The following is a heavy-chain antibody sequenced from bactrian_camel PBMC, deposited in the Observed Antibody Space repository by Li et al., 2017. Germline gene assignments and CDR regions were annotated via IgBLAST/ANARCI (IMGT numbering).Heavy chain of an antibody. CDR3: AANVPIQLGAVKYCQTAREGT. CDR2: INNDAQYT. Sequence: QVQLVESGGGLVQSGGSLSLSCAASGLTFSNYHIIWVRQPPGKGLEWVSSINNDAQYTFTADSVKGRFTISRDLANSTLYLQMNSLKPEDTAMYYCAANVPIQLGAVKYCQTAREGTWGQGTQVTVS. D-gene: IGHD1*01. J-gene: IGHJ6*01. CDR1: GLTFSNYH. V-gene: IGHV3-2*01.